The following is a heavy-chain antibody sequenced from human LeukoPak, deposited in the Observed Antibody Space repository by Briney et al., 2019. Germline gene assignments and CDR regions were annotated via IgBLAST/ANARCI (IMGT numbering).Heavy chain of an antibody. J-gene: IGHJ3*02. V-gene: IGHV3-7*01. CDR2: IKQDGSEK. Sequence: GGSLRLSCAASGFTFSSYWMSWARQAPVKGLECLANIKQDGSEKYYVDSVKGRFTISRDNAKNSLYLQMNSLRAEDTAVYYCARVFFDSSEAFDIWGQGTMVTVSS. CDR3: ARVFFDSSEAFDI. CDR1: GFTFSSYW. D-gene: IGHD3-22*01.